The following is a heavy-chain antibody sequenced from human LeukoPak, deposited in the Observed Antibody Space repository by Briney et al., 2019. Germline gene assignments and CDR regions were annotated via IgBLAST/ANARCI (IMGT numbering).Heavy chain of an antibody. Sequence: GGSLRLSCAASGFTVSSNYMSWVGQAPGKGLEWVSVIYSGGSTYYADSVKGRFTISRDNSKNTLYLQMNSLRAEDTAVYYCARVGGGIAAAGGIGYWGQGTLVTVSS. CDR1: GFTVSSNY. D-gene: IGHD6-13*01. CDR2: IYSGGST. V-gene: IGHV3-66*01. CDR3: ARVGGGIAAAGGIGY. J-gene: IGHJ4*02.